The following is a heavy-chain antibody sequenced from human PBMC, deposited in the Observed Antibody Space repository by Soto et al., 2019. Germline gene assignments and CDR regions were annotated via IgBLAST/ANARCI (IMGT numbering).Heavy chain of an antibody. CDR3: ARDRVSCSGGSCHLWYYYYGMDV. CDR1: GFTFSSYE. CDR2: ISSSGSTI. Sequence: GGSLRLSCAASGFTFSSYEMNWVRQAPGKGLEWVSYISSSGSTIYYADSVKGRFTISRDNAKNSLYLQMNGLRAEDTAVYYCARDRVSCSGGSCHLWYYYYGMDVWGQGTTVTVSS. J-gene: IGHJ6*02. V-gene: IGHV3-48*03. D-gene: IGHD2-15*01.